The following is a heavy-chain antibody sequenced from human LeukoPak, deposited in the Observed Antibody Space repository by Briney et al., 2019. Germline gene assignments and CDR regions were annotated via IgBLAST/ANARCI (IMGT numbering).Heavy chain of an antibody. CDR1: GFTFSSYA. J-gene: IGHJ6*02. V-gene: IGHV3-23*01. Sequence: GGSLRLSCAASGFTFSSYAMNWVRQAPGKGLEWVSGISGNGDTTYYADSVKGRFTISRDNSKNTLYLQMNSLRAEDTAVYYCAREDYGMDVWGQGTTVTVSS. CDR3: AREDYGMDV. CDR2: ISGNGDTT.